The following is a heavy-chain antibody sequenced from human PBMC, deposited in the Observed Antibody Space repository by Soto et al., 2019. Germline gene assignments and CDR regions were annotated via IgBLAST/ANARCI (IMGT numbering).Heavy chain of an antibody. D-gene: IGHD1-1*01. CDR1: GFTFSSYW. V-gene: IGHV3-7*01. J-gene: IGHJ4*02. Sequence: GGSLKLSCAASGFTFSSYWMNWVRQAPGKGLEWVANINQDGNEDNLLDSVKGRFTISRDNAKNSLFLQMNSLRVDDTAVYYCARTGDGHHDFLDYWGQGALVTVSS. CDR2: INQDGNED. CDR3: ARTGDGHHDFLDY.